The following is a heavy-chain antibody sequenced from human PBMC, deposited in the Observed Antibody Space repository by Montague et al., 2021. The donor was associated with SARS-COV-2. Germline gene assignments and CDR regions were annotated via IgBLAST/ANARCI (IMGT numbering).Heavy chain of an antibody. V-gene: IGHV4-34*01. D-gene: IGHD2-2*02. CDR2: CNQSGRT. Sequence: SETLSLTCAVYGGSLTSNYWTWVRQAPGKGLEWIGECNQSGRTTXXNPXLLGRVTISVDMSRNQVFLTLNSVTVADTAVYYCARVPLYLDGFDFWGQGDLVTV. CDR3: ARVPLYLDGFDF. CDR1: GGSLTSNY. J-gene: IGHJ4*02.